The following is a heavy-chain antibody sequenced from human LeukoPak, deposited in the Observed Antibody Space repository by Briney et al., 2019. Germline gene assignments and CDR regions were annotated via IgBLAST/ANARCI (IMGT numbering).Heavy chain of an antibody. V-gene: IGHV1-18*01. D-gene: IGHD1-1*01. CDR3: ARGLQPLLYNPYFDY. CDR1: GYTFTSYG. CDR2: ISAYNGNT. J-gene: IGHJ4*02. Sequence: ASVKVSCKASGYTFTSYGISWVRQAPGQGLEWMGWISAYNGNTNYAQKLQGRVTMTTDTSTSTAYMVLRSLRSDDTAVYYCARGLQPLLYNPYFDYWGQGTLVTVSS.